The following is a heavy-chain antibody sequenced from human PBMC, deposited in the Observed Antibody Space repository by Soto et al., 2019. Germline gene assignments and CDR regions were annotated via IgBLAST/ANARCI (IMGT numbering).Heavy chain of an antibody. CDR3: ARAWFGDFVYYFDY. J-gene: IGHJ4*02. CDR2: IYHSGST. Sequence: SETLSLTCAVSGGSISSSNWWSWVRQPPGKGLEWIGEIYHSGSTNYNPSLKSRVTMTTDTSTSSASMELRSLRSDDTAVYYCARAWFGDFVYYFDYWGQGTLVTVSS. CDR1: GGSISSSNW. V-gene: IGHV4-4*02. D-gene: IGHD3-10*01.